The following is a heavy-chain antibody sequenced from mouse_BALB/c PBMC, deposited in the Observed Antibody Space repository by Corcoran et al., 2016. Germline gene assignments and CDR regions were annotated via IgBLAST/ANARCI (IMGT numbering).Heavy chain of an antibody. CDR1: GYSITSGYY. V-gene: IGHV3-6*02. J-gene: IGHJ1*01. CDR2: ISYDGSN. CDR3: ARAGGWYFDV. D-gene: IGHD1-1*02. Sequence: DVQLQESGPGLVKPSQSLSLTCSVTGYSITSGYYWNWIRQFPGNKLEWMGYISYDGSNNYNPSLKNRISITRDTSKNQFFLKLNSVTTEDTATYYCARAGGWYFDVWGAGTTVTVSS.